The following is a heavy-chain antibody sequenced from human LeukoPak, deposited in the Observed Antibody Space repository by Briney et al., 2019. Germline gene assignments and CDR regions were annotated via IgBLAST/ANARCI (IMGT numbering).Heavy chain of an antibody. D-gene: IGHD6-13*01. J-gene: IGHJ4*02. V-gene: IGHV3-74*01. CDR1: GFTFSSYW. Sequence: GGSLRLSCVGSGFTFSSYWIHWVRQVPGKGLVWVSRINSDGGSTDFADSVKGRFTISRDNSKNTLYLQMSSLKIEDTAVYYCVKERGYRSTWRLEYWGQGTLVTVSS. CDR3: VKERGYRSTWRLEY. CDR2: INSDGGST.